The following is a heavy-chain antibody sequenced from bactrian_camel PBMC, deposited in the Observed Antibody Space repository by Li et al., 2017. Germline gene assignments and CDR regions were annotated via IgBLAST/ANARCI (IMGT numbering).Heavy chain of an antibody. D-gene: IGHD3*01. CDR1: GYYSN. J-gene: IGHJ4*01. CDR2: IGSNSLMA. Sequence: HVQLVESGGGSVQAGGSLTLSCVVSGYYSNIAWFRQASGEAREGLARIGSNSLMAFIADSVKGRFTISRDDAKDTLYLQMNSLKIEDTAVYYCALGSSRQATMTARGKGTQVTVS. V-gene: IGHV3S61*01.